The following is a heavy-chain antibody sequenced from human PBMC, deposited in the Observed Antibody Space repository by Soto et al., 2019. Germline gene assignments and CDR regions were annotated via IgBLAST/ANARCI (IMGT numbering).Heavy chain of an antibody. D-gene: IGHD6-13*01. CDR3: ARLDGYYHYMDV. V-gene: IGHV3-48*02. Sequence: WGSLRLSCAASGFTFSSYSMNWVRQAPGKGLEWVSYIGTSNSDIYYADSVKGRFTISRDNAKNSLFLQMNSLRDEDTAVYYCARLDGYYHYMDVWGKGTTVTVSS. J-gene: IGHJ6*03. CDR1: GFTFSSYS. CDR2: IGTSNSDI.